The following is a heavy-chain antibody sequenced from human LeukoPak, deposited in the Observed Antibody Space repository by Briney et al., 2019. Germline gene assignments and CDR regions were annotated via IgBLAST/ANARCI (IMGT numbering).Heavy chain of an antibody. CDR2: ISGDGGTT. V-gene: IGHV3-43*02. CDR3: AKRVSGGSGALDY. CDR1: GFTFDDYA. D-gene: IGHD2-15*01. Sequence: PGGSLRLSCAASGFTFDDYAIHWVRHAPGKGLEWVSLISGDGGTTYYADSVKGRFTISRDNSKNSLYLQMNSLRTEDTALYYCAKRVSGGSGALDYWGQGTLVTVSS. J-gene: IGHJ4*02.